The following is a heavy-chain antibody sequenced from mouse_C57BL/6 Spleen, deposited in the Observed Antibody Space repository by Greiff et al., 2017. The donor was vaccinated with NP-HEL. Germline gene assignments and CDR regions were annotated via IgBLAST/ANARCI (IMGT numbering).Heavy chain of an antibody. CDR1: GYTFTSYW. J-gene: IGHJ4*01. D-gene: IGHD4-1*02. Sequence: QVQLQQPGAELVKPGASVKVSCKASGYTFTSYWMHWVKQRPGQGLEWIGRIHPSDSDTNYNQKFKGKATLTVDKSSSTAYMQLSSLTSEDSAVYYCAIETSTGDAMDYWGQGTSVTVSS. CDR3: AIETSTGDAMDY. CDR2: IHPSDSDT. V-gene: IGHV1-74*01.